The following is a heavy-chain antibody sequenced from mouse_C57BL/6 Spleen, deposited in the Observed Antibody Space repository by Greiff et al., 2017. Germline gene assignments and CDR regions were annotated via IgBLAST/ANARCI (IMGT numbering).Heavy chain of an antibody. CDR3: ERSAHYYGSSSYAMDY. D-gene: IGHD1-1*01. CDR2: IYPGDGDT. CDR1: GYAFSSYS. Sequence: VQLQQSGPELVKPGASVKISCKASGYAFSSYSMNWVKQSPGKGLEWIGRIYPGDGDTNYNGKFKGKATLTADKSSSTAYMQLSSLTSEDSAVYFCERSAHYYGSSSYAMDYWGQGTSVTVSS. J-gene: IGHJ4*01. V-gene: IGHV1-82*01.